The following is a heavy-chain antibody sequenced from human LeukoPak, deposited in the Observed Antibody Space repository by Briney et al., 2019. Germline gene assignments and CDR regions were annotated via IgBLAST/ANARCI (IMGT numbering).Heavy chain of an antibody. V-gene: IGHV4-34*01. J-gene: IGHJ6*03. D-gene: IGHD2-2*01. CDR3: ARGRGTYCSSTSCYPGDYYYYMDV. Sequence: PSETLSLTCAVSGYSISSGYYWSWIRQPPGKGLEWIGEINHSGSTNYNPSLKSRVTISVGTSKNQFSLKLSSVTAADTAVYYCARGRGTYCSSTSCYPGDYYYYMDVWGKGTTVTVSS. CDR2: INHSGST. CDR1: GYSISSGYY.